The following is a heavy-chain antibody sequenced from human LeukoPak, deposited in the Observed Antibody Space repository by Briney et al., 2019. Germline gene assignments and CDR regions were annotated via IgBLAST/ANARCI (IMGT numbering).Heavy chain of an antibody. CDR1: GFTFSSYG. Sequence: GGSLRLSCAASGFTFSSYGMHWVRQAPGKGLEWVAVISYDGSNKYYADSVKGRFTISRDNSKNTLYLQMNSLRAEDTAVYYCAKDSSGYYRWFDPWGQGTLVTVSS. D-gene: IGHD3-22*01. J-gene: IGHJ5*02. V-gene: IGHV3-30*18. CDR2: ISYDGSNK. CDR3: AKDSSGYYRWFDP.